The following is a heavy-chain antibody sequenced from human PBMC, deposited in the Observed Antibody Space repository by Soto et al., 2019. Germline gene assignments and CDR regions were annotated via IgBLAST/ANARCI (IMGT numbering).Heavy chain of an antibody. CDR3: ARGWGRIFDY. CDR2: INHSGST. Sequence: SETLSLTCAVYGGSFSGYYWSWIRQPPGKGLEWIGEINHSGSTNYNPSLKSRVTISVDTSKNQFSLKLSSVTAAVTAVYYCARGWGRIFDYWGQGTLVTVSS. D-gene: IGHD7-27*01. V-gene: IGHV4-34*01. CDR1: GGSFSGYY. J-gene: IGHJ4*02.